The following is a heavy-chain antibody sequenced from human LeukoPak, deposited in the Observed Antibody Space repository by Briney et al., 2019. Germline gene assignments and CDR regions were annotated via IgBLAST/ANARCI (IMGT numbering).Heavy chain of an antibody. CDR2: LNQDGGER. J-gene: IGHJ4*02. CDR3: AKCGSGSNFDY. Sequence: PGGSLRLSCAASGLTFSSYWMSWVRQTPGKGLEWVAHLNQDGGERYYVDSVKGRFTISRENAKNSLYLQMNNLRAEDTAVYYCAKCGSGSNFDYWGQGILVTVSS. CDR1: GLTFSSYW. V-gene: IGHV3-7*02. D-gene: IGHD3-10*01.